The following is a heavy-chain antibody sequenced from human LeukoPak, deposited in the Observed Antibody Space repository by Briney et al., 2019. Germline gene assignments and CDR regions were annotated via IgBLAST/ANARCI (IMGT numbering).Heavy chain of an antibody. D-gene: IGHD4-17*01. Sequence: SETLSLTCTVSGGSISSYYWSWIRQPPGKGLEWIGYIYYSGSTNYNPSLKSRVTISVDTSKNQFSLKLSSVTAADTAVYYCARERAVTGHYYYYSVDVWGQGITVTVSS. V-gene: IGHV4-59*01. CDR2: IYYSGST. J-gene: IGHJ6*02. CDR3: ARERAVTGHYYYYSVDV. CDR1: GGSISSYY.